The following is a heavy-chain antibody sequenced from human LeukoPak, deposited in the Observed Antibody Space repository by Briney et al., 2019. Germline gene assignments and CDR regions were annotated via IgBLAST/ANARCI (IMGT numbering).Heavy chain of an antibody. CDR1: GFTFSSHD. Sequence: GGCLRLSCVGSGFTFSSHDMHWVRHAAGRGMEWVSAFGAGGDSYYPGSVKGRFTISREDAKNSLYLQMNSLRAGDTAVYYCARGGWSPDNRYFDLWGRGTLVSVSS. CDR3: ARGGWSPDNRYFDL. D-gene: IGHD6-19*01. J-gene: IGHJ2*01. CDR2: FGAGGDS. V-gene: IGHV3-13*04.